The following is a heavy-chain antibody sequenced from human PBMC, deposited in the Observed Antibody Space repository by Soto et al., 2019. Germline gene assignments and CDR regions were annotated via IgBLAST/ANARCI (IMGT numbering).Heavy chain of an antibody. CDR2: IIPILGIA. D-gene: IGHD2-15*01. CDR1: GGTFSSYT. J-gene: IGHJ6*03. CDR3: ASEYCSGGSCYSEYYYMDV. V-gene: IGHV1-69*02. Sequence: QVQLVQSGAEVKKPGSSVKVSCKASGGTFSSYTISWVRQAPGQGLEWMGRIIPILGIANYAQKFQGRVTITADKSTSTAYMELSSLRSEDTAVYYCASEYCSGGSCYSEYYYMDVWGKGTTVTVSS.